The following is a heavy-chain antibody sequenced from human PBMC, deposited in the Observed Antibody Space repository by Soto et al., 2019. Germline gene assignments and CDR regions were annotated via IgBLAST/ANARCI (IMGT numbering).Heavy chain of an antibody. CDR2: IYYSGST. CDR3: ARDFGRGSSGYSDAFDI. V-gene: IGHV4-59*01. CDR1: GGSISSYY. D-gene: IGHD3-22*01. J-gene: IGHJ3*02. Sequence: PSETLSLTCTVSGGSISSYYWSWIRQPPGKGLEWIGYIYYSGSTNYNPSLKSRVTISVDTSKNQFSLKLSSVTAADTAVYYCARDFGRGSSGYSDAFDIWGQGTMVTVSS.